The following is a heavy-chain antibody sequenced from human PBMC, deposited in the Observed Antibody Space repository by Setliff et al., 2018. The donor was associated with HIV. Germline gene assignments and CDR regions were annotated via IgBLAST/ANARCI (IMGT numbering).Heavy chain of an antibody. CDR3: ARGSLRGVLALGMDV. CDR2: ISSSSGTI. J-gene: IGHJ6*02. CDR1: GFSFSRYW. D-gene: IGHD3-10*01. V-gene: IGHV3-48*04. Sequence: GGSLRLSCAASGFSFSRYWMSWVRQAPGKGLEWLSYISSSSGTILYVDSVQGRFTISRDNAKNSLYLQMNSLRAEDTAIYYCARGSLRGVLALGMDVWGQGTTVTVSS.